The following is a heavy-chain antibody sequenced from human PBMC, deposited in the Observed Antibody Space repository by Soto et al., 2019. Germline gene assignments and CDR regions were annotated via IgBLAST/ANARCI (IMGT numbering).Heavy chain of an antibody. V-gene: IGHV3-20*01. D-gene: IGHD2-15*01. CDR1: GFTFDDYG. CDR2: INWNGGST. J-gene: IGHJ4*02. Sequence: GGFLRLSCAASGFTFDDYGMSWVRQAPGKGLEWVSGINWNGGSTGYADSVKGRFTISRDNAKNSLYLQMNSLRAEDTALYHCARGGPYCSGGSCYCDYWGQGTLVTVSS. CDR3: ARGGPYCSGGSCYCDY.